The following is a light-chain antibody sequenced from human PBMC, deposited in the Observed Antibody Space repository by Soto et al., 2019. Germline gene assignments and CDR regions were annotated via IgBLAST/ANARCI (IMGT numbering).Light chain of an antibody. CDR3: QQYNSYS. J-gene: IGKJ4*01. CDR1: QSISSW. CDR2: KAS. V-gene: IGKV1-5*03. Sequence: DIQMTQSPSTLSASVGDRVTITCRASQSISSWLAWYQQKPGKAPKLLIYKASSLESGVPSSFSGCGSGTEFTLTISSLQRDDFATYYCQQYNSYSFGGGTKVEIK.